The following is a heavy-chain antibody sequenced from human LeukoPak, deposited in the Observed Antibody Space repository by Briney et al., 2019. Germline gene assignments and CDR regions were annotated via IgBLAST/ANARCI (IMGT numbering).Heavy chain of an antibody. V-gene: IGHV3-20*03. CDR3: ARAKSVVPAAMGGFDP. J-gene: IGHJ5*02. Sequence: GGSLRLSYAASGFTFDDYGMSWVRQAPGKGLEWVSGINWNGGSTGYADSVKGRFTISRDNAKNSLYLQMNSLRAEDTAVYYCARAKSVVPAAMGGFDPWGQGTLVTVSS. CDR1: GFTFDDYG. D-gene: IGHD2-2*01. CDR2: INWNGGST.